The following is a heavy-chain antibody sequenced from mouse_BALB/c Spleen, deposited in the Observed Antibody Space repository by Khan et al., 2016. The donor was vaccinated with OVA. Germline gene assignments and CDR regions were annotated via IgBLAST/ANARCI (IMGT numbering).Heavy chain of an antibody. CDR2: IDPANGNT. Sequence: VQLQQSGAELVKPGASVKLSCTASGFKIKDTYIHWVKQRPEQGLEWIGRIDPANGNTKFDPKFQGKATITADTSSNTAYLQLSSLTSEDTAVYCCTYSFLLYGMDYWGQGTSVTVSS. CDR1: GFKIKDTY. D-gene: IGHD1-2*01. CDR3: TYSFLLYGMDY. V-gene: IGHV14-3*02. J-gene: IGHJ4*01.